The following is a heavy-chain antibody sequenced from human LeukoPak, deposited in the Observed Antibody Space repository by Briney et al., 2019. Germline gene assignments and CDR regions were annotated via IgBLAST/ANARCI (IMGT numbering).Heavy chain of an antibody. V-gene: IGHV1-2*02. Sequence: GASVKVSCKASGYTFTSYYMHWVRQAPGQGLEWMGWINPNSGGTNYAQKFQGRVTMTRDTSISTAYMELSRLRSDDTAVYYCARVGLTMVRGVKGWFDPWGQGTLVTVSS. D-gene: IGHD3-10*01. CDR2: INPNSGGT. CDR3: ARVGLTMVRGVKGWFDP. CDR1: GYTFTSYY. J-gene: IGHJ5*02.